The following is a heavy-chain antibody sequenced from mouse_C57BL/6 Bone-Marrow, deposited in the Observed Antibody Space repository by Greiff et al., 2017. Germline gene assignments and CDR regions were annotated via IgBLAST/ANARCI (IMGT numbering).Heavy chain of an antibody. CDR1: GFTFSSYA. CDR3: ARVLDYYGSSLTY. CDR2: TSDGGSYS. J-gene: IGHJ3*01. Sequence: EVKVVESGGGLVKPGGSLKLSCAASGFTFSSYAMSWVRQTPEKRLEWVATTSDGGSYSYYPDNVKGRFTIARDNAKNNLYLQMSHLKSEDTAMYYCARVLDYYGSSLTYWGQGTLVTVSA. D-gene: IGHD1-1*01. V-gene: IGHV5-4*03.